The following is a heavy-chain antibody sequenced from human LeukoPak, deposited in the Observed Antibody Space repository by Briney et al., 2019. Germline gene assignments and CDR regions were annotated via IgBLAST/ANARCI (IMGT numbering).Heavy chain of an antibody. CDR2: ISGSGGST. D-gene: IGHD2-2*01. CDR1: RFTFSSYA. J-gene: IGHJ4*02. CDR3: AKKEPLGYCSSTSCSFFDY. Sequence: GGSLRLSCAASRFTFSSYAMSWVRQAPGKGLEWVSAISGSGGSTYYADSVKGRFTISRDNSKNTLYLQMNSLRAEDTAVYYCAKKEPLGYCSSTSCSFFDYWGQGTLVTVSS. V-gene: IGHV3-23*01.